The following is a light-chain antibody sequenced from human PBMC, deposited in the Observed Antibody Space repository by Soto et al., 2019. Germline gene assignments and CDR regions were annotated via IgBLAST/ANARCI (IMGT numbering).Light chain of an antibody. Sequence: EIVLTQSPGTLSLSPGERATLSCRASQSVSSSYLVWYQQKPGQAPRLLMYGASSRATGIPDRFTGSGSGTDFTLTISRLGPEDFAVYYCQRYGSSPPYTFGQGTKLEIK. CDR3: QRYGSSPPYT. CDR1: QSVSSSY. J-gene: IGKJ2*01. V-gene: IGKV3-20*01. CDR2: GAS.